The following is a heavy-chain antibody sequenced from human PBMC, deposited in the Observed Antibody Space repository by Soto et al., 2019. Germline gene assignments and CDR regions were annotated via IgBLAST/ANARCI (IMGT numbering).Heavy chain of an antibody. Sequence: SETLSLTCTVSGGSISSGEYYWSWIRQPPGKGLEWIGYIYYSGSTYYNPSLKSRVTMSADTSKNQFSLKRSSVTAADTAVYYCVRDERRYCTSGTCYFMDVWGQGTTVTVSS. J-gene: IGHJ6*03. V-gene: IGHV4-30-4*01. CDR1: GGSISSGEYY. CDR2: IYYSGST. D-gene: IGHD2-8*01. CDR3: VRDERRYCTSGTCYFMDV.